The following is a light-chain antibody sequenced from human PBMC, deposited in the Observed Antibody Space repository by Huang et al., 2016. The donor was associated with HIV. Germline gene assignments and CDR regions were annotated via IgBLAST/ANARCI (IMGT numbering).Light chain of an antibody. CDR2: DAS. CDR1: QSVSSN. CDR3: QQHYYSPYT. J-gene: IGKJ2*01. Sequence: EALMTQSPDTLSVSPGERVTLSCRASQSVSSNLAWYQQKPGLPPRLLIYDASTRATGVPVRFSGSGSGTEFTLTISSLQSEDFAVYFCQQHYYSPYTFGQGTRLEIK. V-gene: IGKV3-15*01.